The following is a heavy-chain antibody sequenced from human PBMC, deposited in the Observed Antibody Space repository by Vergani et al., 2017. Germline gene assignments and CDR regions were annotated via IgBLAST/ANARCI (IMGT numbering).Heavy chain of an antibody. CDR1: GGTFSSYT. V-gene: IGHV1-69*08. J-gene: IGHJ5*02. CDR3: ARDSPLRAHFDP. D-gene: IGHD3-16*01. Sequence: QVQLVQSGAEVKKPGSSVKVSCKASGGTFSSYTISWVRQAPGQGLEWMGRIIPILGIANYAQKFQGRVTITADKSTSTAYMELSSLRSEDTAVYYCARDSPLRAHFDPWSQGSLVTVSS. CDR2: IIPILGIA.